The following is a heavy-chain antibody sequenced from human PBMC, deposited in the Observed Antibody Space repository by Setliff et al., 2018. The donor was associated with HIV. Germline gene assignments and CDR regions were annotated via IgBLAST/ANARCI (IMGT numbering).Heavy chain of an antibody. CDR2: VDPEDGET. CDR1: GYTFSDYY. D-gene: IGHD3-10*01. CDR3: ATGKLSGSGSPIYNWFDP. J-gene: IGHJ5*02. V-gene: IGHV1-69-2*01. Sequence: ASVKVSCKASGYTFSDYYMHWVQQAPGKGLEWMGRVDPEDGETKYAEKFQGRVTITADTSTDTVYMELSSLRSEDTAVYYCATGKLSGSGSPIYNWFDPWGQGTLVTVSS.